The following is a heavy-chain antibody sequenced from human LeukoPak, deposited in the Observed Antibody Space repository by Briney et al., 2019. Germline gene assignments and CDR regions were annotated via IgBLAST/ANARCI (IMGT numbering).Heavy chain of an antibody. J-gene: IGHJ4*02. CDR3: ARAATTGTVDY. V-gene: IGHV3-7*04. Sequence: GGSLRLSCAASGFTFSNYWMSWVRQAPGKGLEWVANINQGGRGSYYVDSVEGRFTISRGNADNSLYMQMNSLRVEDTAIYYCARAATTGTVDYWGQGTLVTVSS. CDR2: INQGGRGS. D-gene: IGHD6-13*01. CDR1: GFTFSNYW.